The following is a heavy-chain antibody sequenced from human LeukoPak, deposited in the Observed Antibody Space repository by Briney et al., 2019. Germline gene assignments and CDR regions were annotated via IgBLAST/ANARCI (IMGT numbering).Heavy chain of an antibody. Sequence: GGSLRLSCAASGFTFSSYAMSWVRQAPGKGLEWVSAISGSGGSTYYADSVKGRFTISRDNSKNTLYLQMNSLRAEDTAVYYCAKVRSDITMIVDSFDYWGQGTLVTVST. CDR1: GFTFSSYA. J-gene: IGHJ4*02. V-gene: IGHV3-23*01. CDR2: ISGSGGST. CDR3: AKVRSDITMIVDSFDY. D-gene: IGHD3-22*01.